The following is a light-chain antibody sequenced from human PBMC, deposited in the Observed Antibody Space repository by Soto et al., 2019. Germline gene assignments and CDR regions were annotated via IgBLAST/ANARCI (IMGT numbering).Light chain of an antibody. CDR1: RSNIGSRYD. CDR3: QSYDSSLKDSV. V-gene: IGLV1-40*01. J-gene: IGLJ2*01. CDR2: ENK. Sequence: QSVLTHPPSVSWAPGHRVTMSCTGNRSNIGSRYDVHWYQQHPGKAPKLLIYENKNRPSGVPDRFSGSKSGTSASLAITGLQPEDDAHYYCQSYDSSLKDSVFGGGTKVTVL.